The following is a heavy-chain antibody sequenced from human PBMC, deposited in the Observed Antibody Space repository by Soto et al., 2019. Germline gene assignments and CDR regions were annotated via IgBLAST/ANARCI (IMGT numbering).Heavy chain of an antibody. CDR2: ISSSSSYI. D-gene: IGHD3-10*01. CDR1: GFTFSSYS. V-gene: IGHV3-21*01. J-gene: IGHJ5*02. CDR3: ASITLIPNWFDP. Sequence: PGGPLRLSCAASGFTFSSYSMNWVRQAPGKGLEWVSSISSSSSYIYYADSVKGRFTISRDNAKNSLYLQMNSLRAEDTAVYYCASITLIPNWFDPWGQGTPVTVSS.